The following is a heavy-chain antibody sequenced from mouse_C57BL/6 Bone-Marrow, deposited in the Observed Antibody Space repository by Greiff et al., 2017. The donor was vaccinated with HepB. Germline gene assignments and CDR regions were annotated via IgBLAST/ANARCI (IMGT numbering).Heavy chain of an antibody. CDR3: ARTNRELYYFDY. Sequence: EVKLVESGGGLVKPGGSLKLSCAASGFTFSDYGMHWVRQAPEKGLEWVAYISSGSSTIYYADTVKGRFTISRDNAKNTLFLQMTSLRSEDTAMYYCARTNRELYYFDYWGQGTTLTVSS. J-gene: IGHJ2*01. V-gene: IGHV5-17*01. D-gene: IGHD4-1*01. CDR1: GFTFSDYG. CDR2: ISSGSSTI.